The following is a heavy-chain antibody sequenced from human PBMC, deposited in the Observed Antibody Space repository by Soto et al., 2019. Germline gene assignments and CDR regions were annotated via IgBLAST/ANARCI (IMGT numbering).Heavy chain of an antibody. CDR1: GYTFSSYS. J-gene: IGHJ4*02. Sequence: QIQMVQSGAEVKQPGASVKISCKTSGYTFSSYSINWVRQAPGQGLEWMAWISTTSGNTHYAERVQGRVTVTLDKSARTAFMEMWGLTSDDTAVYFCARGNGYYDFWGQGTLVTVSS. CDR2: ISTTSGNT. CDR3: ARGNGYYDF. D-gene: IGHD2-8*01. V-gene: IGHV1-18*01.